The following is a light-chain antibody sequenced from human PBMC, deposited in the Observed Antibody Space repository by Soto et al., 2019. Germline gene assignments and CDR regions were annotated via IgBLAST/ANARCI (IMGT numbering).Light chain of an antibody. CDR2: GVS. CDR1: SSDVGGYNY. V-gene: IGLV2-14*01. CDR3: SSYTRSSPSVV. Sequence: QSVLTQPASVSGSPGQSITISCTGTSSDVGGYNYVSWYLQHPGKVPKLMIYGVSNRPPGVSNRFSGSKSGNTASLPISGLQAEDEADYYCSSYTRSSPSVVFGGGTKLTVL. J-gene: IGLJ2*01.